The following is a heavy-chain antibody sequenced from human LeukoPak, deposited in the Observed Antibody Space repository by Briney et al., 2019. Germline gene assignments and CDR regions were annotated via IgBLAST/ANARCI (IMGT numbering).Heavy chain of an antibody. D-gene: IGHD6-19*01. CDR2: IYYSGST. CDR1: GASINSYS. V-gene: IGHV4-59*08. J-gene: IGHJ5*02. Sequence: SETLSLTCTVSGASINSYSWSWIRQPPGKGLEWIGYIYYSGSTNYNPSLKSRVTISVDTSKNQFSLKLSSVTAADTAVYYCARQYSSGWYGVFWFDPWGQGTLVTVSS. CDR3: ARQYSSGWYGVFWFDP.